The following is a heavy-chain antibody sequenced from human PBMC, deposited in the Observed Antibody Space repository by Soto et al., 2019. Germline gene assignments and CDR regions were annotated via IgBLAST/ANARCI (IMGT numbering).Heavy chain of an antibody. J-gene: IGHJ5*02. CDR2: ITGNGDTT. D-gene: IGHD3-10*01. V-gene: IGHV3-23*01. CDR1: GVNFRIYG. CDR3: ALDRPNYFGSGGGYYKSGGDH. Sequence: GGSQRLSSTASGVNFRIYGMSWVRQAPGRGLEWVSSITGNGDTTYYPDSVKGRFTISRDNSKNTLFLQMNSLRVEDTAVYYCALDRPNYFGSGGGYYKSGGDHWGQGILVTVSS.